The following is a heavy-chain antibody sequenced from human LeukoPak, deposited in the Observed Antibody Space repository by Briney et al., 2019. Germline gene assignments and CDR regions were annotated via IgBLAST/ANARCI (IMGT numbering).Heavy chain of an antibody. CDR3: AGADGSGYRYY. V-gene: IGHV3-23*01. D-gene: IGHD3-22*01. CDR2: IDSGGGST. Sequence: GGSLRLSCVASEYTFSNYAMSWVRQAPGKGLEWVSSIDSGGGSTYYADSVKGRFTISRDNSKNTLYLQMNSLRAEDTAIYYCAGADGSGYRYYWGQGTLVTVSS. CDR1: EYTFSNYA. J-gene: IGHJ4*02.